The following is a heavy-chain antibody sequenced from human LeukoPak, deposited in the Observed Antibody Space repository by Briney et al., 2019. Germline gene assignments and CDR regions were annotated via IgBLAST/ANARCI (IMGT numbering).Heavy chain of an antibody. Sequence: SETLSLTCAVYGGSFSSYYWSWIRQPPGKGVEWIGYIYNSGSTNYNPSLRSRVTISVDTSKNQFSLKLSSVTAADTAVYYCARDRAGYYGSGSYYDDAFDIWGQGTMVTVSS. CDR2: IYNSGST. D-gene: IGHD3-10*01. CDR3: ARDRAGYYGSGSYYDDAFDI. CDR1: GGSFSSYY. V-gene: IGHV4-59*01. J-gene: IGHJ3*02.